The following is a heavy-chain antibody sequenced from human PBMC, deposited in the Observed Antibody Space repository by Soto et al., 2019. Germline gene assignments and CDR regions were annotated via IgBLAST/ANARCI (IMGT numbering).Heavy chain of an antibody. D-gene: IGHD1-26*01. Sequence: SETLSLPCSVSTGSISGFYWTWIRQPPGKILEWIGYLHYSGRTDYNPSLTSRATMSVDTSKNQFSLNLKSITAADTAVYYCVRVGVGIGNHFDSWGRGTLVTVSS. CDR1: TGSISGFY. J-gene: IGHJ4*02. CDR2: LHYSGRT. V-gene: IGHV4-59*12. CDR3: VRVGVGIGNHFDS.